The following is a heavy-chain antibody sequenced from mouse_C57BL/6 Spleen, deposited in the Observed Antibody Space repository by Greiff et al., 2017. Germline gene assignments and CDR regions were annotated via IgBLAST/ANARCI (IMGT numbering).Heavy chain of an antibody. V-gene: IGHV7-3*01. Sequence: EVKLMESGGGLVQPGGSLSLSCAASGFTFTDYYMSWVRQPPGKALEWLGFIRNKANGYTTEYSGSVKGRFTISRDHSQSILYLQMNALRAEDSATYYCERSSYYYGSSPHWYFDVWGTGTTVTVSS. CDR3: ERSSYYYGSSPHWYFDV. J-gene: IGHJ1*03. CDR1: GFTFTDYY. D-gene: IGHD1-1*01. CDR2: IRNKANGYTT.